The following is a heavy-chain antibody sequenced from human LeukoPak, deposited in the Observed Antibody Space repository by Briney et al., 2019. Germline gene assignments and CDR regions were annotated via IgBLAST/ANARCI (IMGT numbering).Heavy chain of an antibody. D-gene: IGHD4-17*01. J-gene: IGHJ4*02. CDR1: GFTISDYY. V-gene: IGHV3-11*01. CDR2: ISSSGSTI. Sequence: GGSLRLSCAASGFTISDYYMSWIRQAPGKGLEWVSYISSSGSTIYYADSVKGRFTISRDNAKNSLYLQMNSLRAEDTAVYYCAKDRNYGDYFDYWGQGTLVTVSS. CDR3: AKDRNYGDYFDY.